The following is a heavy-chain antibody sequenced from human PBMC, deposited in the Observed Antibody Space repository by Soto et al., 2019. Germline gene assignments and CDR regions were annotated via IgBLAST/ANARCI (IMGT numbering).Heavy chain of an antibody. V-gene: IGHV3-49*04. CDR1: GFRFSDYA. Sequence: EVQLVESGGGLIQPGRSLRLSCTGFGFRFSDYAVTWVRQTPGKGLEWVGFIASKTYGATREYAASVKGRFIISRDDPKSIAYLQMNGLKIEDTAVYFCTRLPPEWFSTTPVDFWGQGTRVTVSS. D-gene: IGHD6-13*01. CDR2: IASKTYGATR. CDR3: TRLPPEWFSTTPVDF. J-gene: IGHJ3*01.